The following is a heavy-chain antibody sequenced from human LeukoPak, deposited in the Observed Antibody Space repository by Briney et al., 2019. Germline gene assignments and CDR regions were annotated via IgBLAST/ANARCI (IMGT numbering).Heavy chain of an antibody. CDR1: GGYISSYY. CDR3: ARGGARGFDY. CDR2: IYYSGST. Sequence: SGTLSLTCTVSGGYISSYYWSWIRQPPGKGLEWIGYIYYSGSTNNNPSLKSRVTISVDTSKNQFSLKLSSVTAADTAVYSCARGGARGFDYWGQGTLVTVSS. J-gene: IGHJ4*02. D-gene: IGHD3-10*01. V-gene: IGHV4-59*01.